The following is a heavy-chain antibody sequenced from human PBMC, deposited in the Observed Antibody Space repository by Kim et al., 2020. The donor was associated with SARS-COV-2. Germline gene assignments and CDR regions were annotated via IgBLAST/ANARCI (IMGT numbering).Heavy chain of an antibody. Sequence: TYYADSVKGRFTISRDNSKNTLYLQMNSLRAEDTAVYYCAREDSRSDGDYWGQGTLVTVSS. CDR2: T. D-gene: IGHD3-22*01. V-gene: IGHV3-66*01. J-gene: IGHJ4*02. CDR3: AREDSRSDGDY.